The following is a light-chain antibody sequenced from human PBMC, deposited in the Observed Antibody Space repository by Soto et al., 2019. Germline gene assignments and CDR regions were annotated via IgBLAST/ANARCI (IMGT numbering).Light chain of an antibody. V-gene: IGKV1-9*01. J-gene: IGKJ4*01. CDR1: QGISSY. CDR2: AAS. Sequence: DIQLTQSPSFLSASVGDRVTITCRASQGISSYLAWYQQKPGKAPKLLIYAASTLQSGVPSRFSGSGSGTEFTLTISSRQPEDFATYYCQQVNSYPLTFGGGTKVEIK. CDR3: QQVNSYPLT.